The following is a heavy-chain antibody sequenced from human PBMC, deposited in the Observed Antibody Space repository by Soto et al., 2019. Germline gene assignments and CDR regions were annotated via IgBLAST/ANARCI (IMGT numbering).Heavy chain of an antibody. D-gene: IGHD3-10*01. CDR3: ARENPGARGPYGMDV. J-gene: IGHJ6*02. V-gene: IGHV3-48*03. CDR2: ISSSGRTI. Sequence: PGGSLRLSCAASGFTFSSYEMNWVRQAPGKGLEWVSYISSSGRTIYYADSVKGRFTISRDNAKNSLYLQMNSLRAEDTAVYYCARENPGARGPYGMDVWGQGTTVTVSS. CDR1: GFTFSSYE.